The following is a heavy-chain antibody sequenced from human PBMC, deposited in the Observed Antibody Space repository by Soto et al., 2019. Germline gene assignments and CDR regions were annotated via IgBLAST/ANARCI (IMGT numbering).Heavy chain of an antibody. J-gene: IGHJ4*02. Sequence: SETLSLTCTVSGGSISSGGYYWSWIRQHPGKGLEWIGYIYYSGSTYYNPSLKSRVTISVDTSKNQFSLKLSSVTAADTAVYYCARAPPGGYSGYDSGYYFDYWGQGTLVTVSS. CDR3: ARAPPGGYSGYDSGYYFDY. CDR2: IYYSGST. V-gene: IGHV4-31*03. D-gene: IGHD5-12*01. CDR1: GGSISSGGYY.